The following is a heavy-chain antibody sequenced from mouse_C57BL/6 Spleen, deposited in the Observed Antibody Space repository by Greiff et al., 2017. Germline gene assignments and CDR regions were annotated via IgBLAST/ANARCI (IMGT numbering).Heavy chain of an antibody. CDR1: GYTFTEYT. Sequence: QVQLQQSGAELVKPGASVKLSCKASGYTFTEYTIHWVKQRSGQGLEWIGWFYPGSGSIKYNEKFKDKATLTADNSSSTVYMELSRLTSEDSAVYFCARREDRYDYDEGYAMDDWGPGTSVTVSS. CDR3: ARREDRYDYDEGYAMDD. D-gene: IGHD2-4*01. V-gene: IGHV1-62-2*01. CDR2: FYPGSGSI. J-gene: IGHJ4*01.